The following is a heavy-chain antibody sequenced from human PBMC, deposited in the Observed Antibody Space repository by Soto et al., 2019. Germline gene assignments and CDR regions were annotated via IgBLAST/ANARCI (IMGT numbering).Heavy chain of an antibody. CDR1: GVTIGNDDVC. J-gene: IGHJ4*02. CDR2: MYDSGST. Sequence: ASELLSVRSPVAGVTIGNDDVCWSWIRQPPGKGLEWIGHMYDSGSTNYNPSLKSRVTISVDTSKNQFSLNLRSMSPADTAVYYCARVGGLAARSLDYSGPGTLGTLSS. V-gene: IGHV4-61*08. D-gene: IGHD6-6*01. CDR3: ARVGGLAARSLDY.